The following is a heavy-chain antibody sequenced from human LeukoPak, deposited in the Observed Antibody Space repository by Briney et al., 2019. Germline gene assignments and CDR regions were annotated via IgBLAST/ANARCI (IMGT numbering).Heavy chain of an antibody. Sequence: SQTLSLTCAISGDSVSVKSDVWNWIRQSPSRGLGWLGRTYYRSKWINDYATSVKSRIIISPDTSKNQFSLHLNSVTPEDTGVYYCARDADWAYDAFDIWGQGTMVTVSS. D-gene: IGHD3-9*01. CDR2: TYYRSKWIN. CDR1: GDSVSVKSDV. CDR3: ARDADWAYDAFDI. J-gene: IGHJ3*02. V-gene: IGHV6-1*01.